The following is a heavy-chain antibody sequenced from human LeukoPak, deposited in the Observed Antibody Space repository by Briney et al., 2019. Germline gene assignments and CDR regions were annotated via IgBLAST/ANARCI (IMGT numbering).Heavy chain of an antibody. CDR2: ISYDGSNK. J-gene: IGHJ6*04. Sequence: PGGSLRLSCAASGFTFSSYGMHWVRQAPGKGLEWVAVISYDGSNKYYADSVKGRFTISRDNSKNTLHLQMNSLRAEDTAVYYCAKDTGYGSGSYYYGMDVWGKGTTVTVSS. CDR3: AKDTGYGSGSYYYGMDV. CDR1: GFTFSSYG. D-gene: IGHD3-10*01. V-gene: IGHV3-30*18.